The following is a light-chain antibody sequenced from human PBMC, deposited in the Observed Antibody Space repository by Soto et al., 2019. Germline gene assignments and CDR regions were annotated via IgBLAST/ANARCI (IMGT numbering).Light chain of an antibody. Sequence: DIQMTQSPSSLSASVGDRVTITCRASQSISSWLAWYQQKPEKAPNLLIYKASSLQSGVPSRFSGSGSGTEFTLTISGLQPDDFATYYCQQYDTSSKTFGQGTKVEVK. CDR2: KAS. CDR3: QQYDTSSKT. V-gene: IGKV1-5*03. J-gene: IGKJ1*01. CDR1: QSISSW.